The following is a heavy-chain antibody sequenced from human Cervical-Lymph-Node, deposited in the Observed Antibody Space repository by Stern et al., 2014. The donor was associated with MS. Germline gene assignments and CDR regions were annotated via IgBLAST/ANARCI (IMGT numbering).Heavy chain of an antibody. CDR2: INYSGST. CDR1: GGSISSGGYY. V-gene: IGHV4-31*03. CDR3: ARGGGVWLNSGMDV. D-gene: IGHD5-12*01. Sequence: QLQLQESGPGLVKPSQTLSLTCTVSGGSISSGGYYWSWIRQHQGKGLEWIGYINYSGSTYYNRSLKIRGTISVATSKNQFSLKLSSVTAADTAVYYCARGGGVWLNSGMDVWGQGPTVTVSS. J-gene: IGHJ6*02.